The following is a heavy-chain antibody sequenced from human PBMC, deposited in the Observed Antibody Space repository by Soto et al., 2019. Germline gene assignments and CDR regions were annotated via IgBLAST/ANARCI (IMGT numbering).Heavy chain of an antibody. V-gene: IGHV3-15*01. J-gene: IGHJ6*03. D-gene: IGHD2-2*01. CDR1: GFTFSNAW. CDR3: TTIGPYCSSTSCYPGWTDYYYYYYMDV. CDR2: IKSKTDGGTT. Sequence: GGSLRLSCAASGFTFSNAWMSWVRQAPGKGLEWVGRIKSKTDGGTTDYAAPVKGRFTISRDDSKNTLYLQMNSLKTEDTAVYYCTTIGPYCSSTSCYPGWTDYYYYYYMDVWGKGTTVTVSS.